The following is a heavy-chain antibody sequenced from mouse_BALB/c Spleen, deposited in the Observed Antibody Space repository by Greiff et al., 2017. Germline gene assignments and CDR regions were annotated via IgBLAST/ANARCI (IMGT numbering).Heavy chain of an antibody. Sequence: EVQGVESGGGLVKPGGSLKLSCAASGFAFSSYDMSWVRQTPEKRLEWVAYISSGGGSTYYPDTVKGRFTISRDNAKNTLYLQMSSLKSEDTAMYYCARHAVTGAWFAYWGQGTLVTVSA. V-gene: IGHV5-12-1*01. D-gene: IGHD2-2*01. CDR3: ARHAVTGAWFAY. J-gene: IGHJ3*01. CDR1: GFAFSSYD. CDR2: ISSGGGST.